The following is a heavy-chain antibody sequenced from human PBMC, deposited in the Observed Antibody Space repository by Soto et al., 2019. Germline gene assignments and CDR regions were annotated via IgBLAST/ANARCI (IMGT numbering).Heavy chain of an antibody. CDR3: AGPFETTYDAFDI. J-gene: IGHJ3*02. V-gene: IGHV1-69*06. D-gene: IGHD1-1*01. CDR1: GVTFSSYA. Sequence: SVKVSGKASGVTFSSYAISWVRQAPGQGLEWMGGIIPIFGTANYAQKFQGRVTITADKSTSTAYMELSSLRSEDTAVYYCAGPFETTYDAFDIWGQGTMVTVSS. CDR2: IIPIFGTA.